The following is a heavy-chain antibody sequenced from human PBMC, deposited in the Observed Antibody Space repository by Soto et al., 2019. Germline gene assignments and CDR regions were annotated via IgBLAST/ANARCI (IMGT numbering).Heavy chain of an antibody. D-gene: IGHD3-16*01. CDR2: ISGNSASI. Sequence: EVQLVESGGGLEQPGRSLRLSCAASGFTFDDYAMHWVRQAPGKGLEWVSGISGNSASIVYADSVKGRFTISRDNATTSLYLQLNSLRPEDTALYYCAKGGASRIDAFDIWGQGTMVTVSS. CDR1: GFTFDDYA. J-gene: IGHJ3*02. CDR3: AKGGASRIDAFDI. V-gene: IGHV3-9*01.